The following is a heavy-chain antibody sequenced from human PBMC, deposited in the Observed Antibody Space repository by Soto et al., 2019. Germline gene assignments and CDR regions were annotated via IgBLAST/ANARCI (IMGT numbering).Heavy chain of an antibody. CDR1: GFTFSVYA. CDR3: AKDRTFGPPLVRFDS. V-gene: IGHV3-23*01. J-gene: IGHJ4*02. Sequence: LRLSCEASGFTFSVYAMTWVRQAPGKGLEWVSAISGNGGSTYYADSVKGRFTISRDNSKSTLHLQMNSLRVEDTAVYYCAKDRTFGPPLVRFDSWGQGTLVTVSS. D-gene: IGHD6-6*01. CDR2: ISGNGGST.